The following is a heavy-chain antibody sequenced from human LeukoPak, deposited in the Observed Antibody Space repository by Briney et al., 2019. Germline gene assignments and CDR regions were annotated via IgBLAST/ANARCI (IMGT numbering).Heavy chain of an antibody. Sequence: PSETLSLTCTVSGGSISSSSYYWGWIRQPPGKGLEWIGSIYYSGSTYYNPSLKSRVTISVDTSKNQFSLKLSSVTAADTAVYYCATPRGYYYDSSGYYYDWGQGTLVTVSS. CDR3: ATPRGYYYDSSGYYYD. D-gene: IGHD3-22*01. CDR2: IYYSGST. V-gene: IGHV4-39*01. J-gene: IGHJ4*02. CDR1: GGSISSSSYY.